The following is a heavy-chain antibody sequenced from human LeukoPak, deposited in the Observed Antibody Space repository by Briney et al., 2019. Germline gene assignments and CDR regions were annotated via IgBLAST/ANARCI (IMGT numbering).Heavy chain of an antibody. Sequence: GASVKVSSKASGYTFTSYDINWVRQATGQGLEGMGWMNPNSGNTGYAQKFQGRVTMTRNTSISTAYMELSSLRYEDTSVYYCARLDGDYVYYYYYGMDVWGQGTTVTVSS. V-gene: IGHV1-8*01. CDR2: MNPNSGNT. J-gene: IGHJ6*02. CDR3: ARLDGDYVYYYYYGMDV. CDR1: GYTFTSYD. D-gene: IGHD3-16*01.